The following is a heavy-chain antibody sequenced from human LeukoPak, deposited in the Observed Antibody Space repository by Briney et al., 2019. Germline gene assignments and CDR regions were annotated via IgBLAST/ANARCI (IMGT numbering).Heavy chain of an antibody. CDR2: ISTSSYT. CDR3: ARAFRYCSSTSCYLDP. Sequence: GGSLRLSCAASGFTFSDYYMSWIRQAPGKGLVWVSYISTSSYTNYADSVKGRFTISRDNAKNSLYLQMNSLRAEDTAVYYCARAFRYCSSTSCYLDPWGQGTLVTVSS. D-gene: IGHD2-2*01. CDR1: GFTFSDYY. V-gene: IGHV3-11*06. J-gene: IGHJ5*02.